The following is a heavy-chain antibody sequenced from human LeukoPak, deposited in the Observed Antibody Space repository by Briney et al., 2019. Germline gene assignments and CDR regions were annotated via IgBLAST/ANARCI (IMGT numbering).Heavy chain of an antibody. D-gene: IGHD3-10*01. V-gene: IGHV3-7*01. Sequence: GGSLRLSCVASGFTFSNHIISWVRQAPGGGLEWVANMRQDGSDKYYVDFVKGRFTISRDNAKNSLYLQMNNLRAEDTAVYYCAREGNAFDVWGQGTMVTVST. CDR1: GFTFSNHI. CDR3: AREGNAFDV. CDR2: MRQDGSDK. J-gene: IGHJ3*01.